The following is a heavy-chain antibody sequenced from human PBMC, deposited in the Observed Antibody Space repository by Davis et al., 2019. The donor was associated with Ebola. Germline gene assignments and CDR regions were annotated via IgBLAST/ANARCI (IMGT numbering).Heavy chain of an antibody. J-gene: IGHJ4*02. CDR1: GFTFSSYA. Sequence: GESLKISCAASGFTFSSYAMSWFRQDPGKGLEWVSGITGSGSSTYYADSVKGRFTISRDNSKSTLYLQMNSLRAEDTAVYYCAKAYCSSTSCYTWAFDYWGQGTLVTVSS. V-gene: IGHV3-23*01. D-gene: IGHD2-2*02. CDR2: ITGSGSST. CDR3: AKAYCSSTSCYTWAFDY.